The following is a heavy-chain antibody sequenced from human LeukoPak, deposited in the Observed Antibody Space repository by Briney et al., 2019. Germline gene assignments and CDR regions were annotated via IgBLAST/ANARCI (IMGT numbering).Heavy chain of an antibody. J-gene: IGHJ4*02. Sequence: GGSLRLSCTASGFTFSDYWMTWVRQAPGKGPEWVANIKQDGSQRYYVDSVRGRFTISRDNAKNSLYLQMNGLRAEDTAVYYCARRGGISARRSPIDYWGERALVTVSS. V-gene: IGHV3-7*01. CDR1: GFTFSDYW. D-gene: IGHD2-15*01. CDR3: ARRGGISARRSPIDY. CDR2: IKQDGSQR.